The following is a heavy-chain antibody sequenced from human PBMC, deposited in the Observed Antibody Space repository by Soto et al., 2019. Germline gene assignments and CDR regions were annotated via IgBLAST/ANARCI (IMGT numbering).Heavy chain of an antibody. J-gene: IGHJ3*02. Sequence: PSETLSLTCAVSGYSISTGYSWDWIRQPPGKGLEWIGTISHSGSTNYNPSFKSRLTMSLDTSKNQFSLKLRSVTAADTAVYYCARESSGGNFDFDIWGQGTMVTVSS. D-gene: IGHD2-21*02. V-gene: IGHV4-38-2*01. CDR1: GYSISTGYS. CDR3: ARESSGGNFDFDI. CDR2: ISHSGST.